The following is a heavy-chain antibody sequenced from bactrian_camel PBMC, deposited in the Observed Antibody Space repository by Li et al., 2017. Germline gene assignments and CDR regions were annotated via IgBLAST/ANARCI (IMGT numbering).Heavy chain of an antibody. CDR2: IGRSGVV. CDR1: ECAINTYA. J-gene: IGHJ4*01. CDR3: AACTYCSGGACMSPSY. D-gene: IGHD2*01. Sequence: HVQLVESGGGSVQVGGSLRLECRTSECAINTYAMGWFRRQAPNRAPEGVARIGRSGVVWYADSVKGRFTISRDNAKNTVYLEMNSLKVEDTTMYYCAACTYCSGGACMSPSYWGQGTQVTVS. V-gene: IGHV3S63*01.